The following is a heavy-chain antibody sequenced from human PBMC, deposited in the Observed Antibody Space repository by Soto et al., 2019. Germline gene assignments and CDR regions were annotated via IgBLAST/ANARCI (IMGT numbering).Heavy chain of an antibody. J-gene: IGHJ6*02. CDR3: ARDAYYDFWSGHLEPNYYYDGMDV. CDR1: GFTFSSYG. Sequence: PGGSLRLSCAASGFTFSSYGMHWVRQAPGKGLEWVAVIWYDGSNKYYADSVKGRFTISRDNSKNTLYLQMNSLRAEDTAVYYCARDAYYDFWSGHLEPNYYYDGMDVWGQGTKVTVS. D-gene: IGHD3-3*01. V-gene: IGHV3-33*01. CDR2: IWYDGSNK.